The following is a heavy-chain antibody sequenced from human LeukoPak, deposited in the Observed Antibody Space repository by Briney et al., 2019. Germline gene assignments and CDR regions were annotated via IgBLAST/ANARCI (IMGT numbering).Heavy chain of an antibody. CDR2: SSSSGSAI. D-gene: IGHD6-19*01. V-gene: IGHV3-48*03. J-gene: IGHJ4*02. Sequence: GSLTLSCAASGFTLSSYEVNWVRQAPGKGLEWVSYSSSSGSAIYYADSVKGRFTISRDNAKNSLSLQMNSLRAEDTAVYYCIRDPAVAADDYWGQGTLVTVSS. CDR1: GFTLSSYE. CDR3: IRDPAVAADDY.